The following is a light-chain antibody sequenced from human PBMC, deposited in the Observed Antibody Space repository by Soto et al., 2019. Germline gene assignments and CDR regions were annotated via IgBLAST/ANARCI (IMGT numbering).Light chain of an antibody. CDR3: QQSYSSPRT. CDR2: AAS. V-gene: IGKV1-39*01. Sequence: DIQMTQSPSSLSASVGDRVTITCRASQNIINYLSWYQQRPGKAPKFLIYAASTLQSGVPSRFSVSGSGTDFTLTISSLQFEDFATYYRQQSYSSPRTFGQGTKVEIK. CDR1: QNIINY. J-gene: IGKJ1*01.